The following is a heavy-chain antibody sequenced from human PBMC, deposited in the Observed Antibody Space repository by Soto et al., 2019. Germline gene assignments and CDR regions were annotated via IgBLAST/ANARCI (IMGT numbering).Heavy chain of an antibody. CDR2: IYYSGST. CDR3: ARRQSSSWYGL. J-gene: IGHJ4*02. Sequence: SETLSLTCTVSGVSISNYFWSWVRQTPGKGLEWIAYIYYSGSTYYNPSLKSRVTISVDTSKNQFSLKLSSVTAADTAVYYCARRQSSSWYGLWGQGTLVTVSS. CDR1: GVSISNYF. V-gene: IGHV4-59*04. D-gene: IGHD6-13*01.